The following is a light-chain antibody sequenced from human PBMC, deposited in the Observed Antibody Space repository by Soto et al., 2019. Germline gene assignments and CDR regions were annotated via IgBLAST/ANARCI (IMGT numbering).Light chain of an antibody. V-gene: IGLV2-14*01. CDR2: DVR. CDR3: TSYTSSITLYV. J-gene: IGLJ1*01. Sequence: QSALTQPASVSGSPGQSITISCTGTSSGVGGYNYVSWYQQHPGKAPKLMIYDVRNRASGASNRFSGSKSGNTASLTISGLQAEDEADYYCTSYTSSITLYVFGTGTKVTVL. CDR1: SSGVGGYNY.